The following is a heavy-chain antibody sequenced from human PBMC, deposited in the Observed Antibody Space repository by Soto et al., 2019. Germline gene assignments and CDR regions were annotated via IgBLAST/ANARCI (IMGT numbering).Heavy chain of an antibody. CDR3: VRVPIGHSDDSGYSDS. V-gene: IGHV5-10-1*01. Sequence: PGESLKISCTASGYNFPGYWIGWVRQMPGKGLEWMGRIAPADSYTNYSPSFHGHVTMSVDRSTSTAYLQWGSLKAPDTAMYYCVRVPIGHSDDSGYSDSWGQGTQVTVSS. CDR1: GYNFPGYW. D-gene: IGHD3-22*01. CDR2: IAPADSYT. J-gene: IGHJ5*01.